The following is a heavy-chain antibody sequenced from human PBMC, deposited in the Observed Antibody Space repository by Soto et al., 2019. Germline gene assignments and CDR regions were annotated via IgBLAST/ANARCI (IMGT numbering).Heavy chain of an antibody. J-gene: IGHJ6*02. CDR1: GYTFTAYY. D-gene: IGHD5-12*01. V-gene: IGHV1-2*04. CDR2: INPNSGGT. Sequence: GASVKVSCKASGYTFTAYYMHWVRQAPGQGLEWMGWINPNSGGTNYAQKFQGWVTMTRDTSISTAYMELSRLRSDDTAVYYCARGRGYGPDYYYGMDVWGQGTTVTVSS. CDR3: ARGRGYGPDYYYGMDV.